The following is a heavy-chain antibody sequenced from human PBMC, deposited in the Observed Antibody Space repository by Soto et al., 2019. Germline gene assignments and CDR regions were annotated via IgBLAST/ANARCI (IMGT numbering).Heavy chain of an antibody. CDR2: IIPIFGTA. J-gene: IGHJ4*02. Sequence: QVQLVQSGAEVKKPGSSVKVSCKASGCTFSSYAISWVRQAPGQGLEWMGGIIPIFGTANYAQKFQGRVTITADESTSTAYMELSSLRSEDTAVYYCARTPYYYDSSGYYLDYWGQGTLVTVSS. D-gene: IGHD3-22*01. CDR1: GCTFSSYA. V-gene: IGHV1-69*12. CDR3: ARTPYYYDSSGYYLDY.